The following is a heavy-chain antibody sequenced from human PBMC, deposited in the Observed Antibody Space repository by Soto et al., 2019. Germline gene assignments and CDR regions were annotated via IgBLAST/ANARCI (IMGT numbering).Heavy chain of an antibody. V-gene: IGHV4-34*01. CDR3: ARERYYYGSGSPWYYYGMDV. J-gene: IGHJ6*02. Sequence: SETLSLTCTVSGGSISSYYWSWIRQPPGKGLEWIGEINHSGSTNYNPSLKSRVTISVDTSKNQFSLKLSSVTAADTAVYYCARERYYYGSGSPWYYYGMDVWGQGTTVTVSS. CDR1: GGSISSYY. CDR2: INHSGST. D-gene: IGHD3-10*01.